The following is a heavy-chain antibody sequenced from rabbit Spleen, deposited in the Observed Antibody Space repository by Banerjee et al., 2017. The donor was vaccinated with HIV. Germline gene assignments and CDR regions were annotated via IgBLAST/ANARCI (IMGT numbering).Heavy chain of an antibody. V-gene: IGHV1S40*01. J-gene: IGHJ6*01. CDR3: ARDAGTSFSTYGMDL. CDR2: IKTGSGSA. D-gene: IGHD8-1*01. CDR1: GVSFSSDY. Sequence: QSLEESGGDLVKPGASLTLTCTASGVSFSSDYMYWVRQAPGKGLEWIGCIKTGSGSAYYASWAKGRFTISKTSSTTVTLQMTSLTVADTATYFCARDAGTSFSTYGMDLWGPGTLVTVS.